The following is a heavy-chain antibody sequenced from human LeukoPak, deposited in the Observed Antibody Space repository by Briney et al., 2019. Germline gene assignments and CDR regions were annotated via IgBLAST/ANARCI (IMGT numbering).Heavy chain of an antibody. CDR3: ARIQPSCPGLGFCSFDI. CDR2: IYYRGTT. D-gene: IGHD3-3*01. J-gene: IGHJ3*02. Sequence: PSETLSLTCSVSGSSISPHHWTWILQAPGEGLEWMGYIYYRGTTNYSPSLKNRLTMSVDTSKNQISLKLTSVTAADTAVYYCARIQPSCPGLGFCSFDIWGQGTLATVSS. V-gene: IGHV4-59*11. CDR1: GSSISPHH.